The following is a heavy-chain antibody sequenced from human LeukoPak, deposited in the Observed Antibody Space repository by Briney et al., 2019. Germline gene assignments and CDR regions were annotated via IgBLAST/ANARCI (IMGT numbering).Heavy chain of an antibody. CDR2: INPNSGGT. D-gene: IGHD3-22*01. CDR1: GYTFTGYY. CDR3: AKDKEFNGGSVGSGYYYGVFDY. Sequence: ASVKVSCKASGYTFTGYYMHWVRQAPGQGLEWMGWINPNSGGTNYAQKFQGWVTMTRDTSISTAYMELSRLRSDDTAVYYCAKDKEFNGGSVGSGYYYGVFDYWGQGTLVTVSS. V-gene: IGHV1-2*04. J-gene: IGHJ4*02.